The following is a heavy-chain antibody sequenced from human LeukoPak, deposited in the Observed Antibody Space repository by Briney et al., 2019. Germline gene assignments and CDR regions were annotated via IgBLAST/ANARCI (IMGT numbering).Heavy chain of an antibody. J-gene: IGHJ4*02. V-gene: IGHV3-23*01. CDR2: ISGSGGGT. CDR3: AKSLGGIVVVVAAS. Sequence: GGSLRLSCAASGFTFSSYAMTWVRQAPGKGLEWVSSISGSGGGTHYADSVKGRFTISRDNSYNTLYLQMNSLTAEDTAVYYCAKSLGGIVVVVAASWGEGTLVTVSS. CDR1: GFTFSSYA. D-gene: IGHD2-15*01.